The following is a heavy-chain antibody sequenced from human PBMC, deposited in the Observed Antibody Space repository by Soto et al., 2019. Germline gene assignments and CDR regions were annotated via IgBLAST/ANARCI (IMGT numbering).Heavy chain of an antibody. CDR3: ARGRFGELFPKYYYYYGMDV. CDR1: GYTFSSYA. CDR2: IIPIFGTA. D-gene: IGHD3-10*01. Sequence: QVHLVQSGSEVKKPGASVKVSCKASGYTFSSYAISWVRQAPGQGLEWMGGIIPIFGTANYAQKFQGRVTITADESTSTAYMELSSLRSEDTAVYYCARGRFGELFPKYYYYYGMDVWGQGTTVTVSS. J-gene: IGHJ6*02. V-gene: IGHV1-69*01.